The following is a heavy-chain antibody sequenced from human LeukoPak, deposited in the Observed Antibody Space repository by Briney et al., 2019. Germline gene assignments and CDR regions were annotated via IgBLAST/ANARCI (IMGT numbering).Heavy chain of an antibody. CDR1: GFTFSSYA. V-gene: IGHV3-7*03. Sequence: GGSLRLSCAASGFTFSSYAMSWVRQAPGKGLEWVANIKQDGSEKYYVDSVKGRFTISRDNAKNSLYLQMNSLRAEDTAVYYCAREVGSGGRTHWYFDLWGRGTLVTVSS. CDR3: AREVGSGGRTHWYFDL. D-gene: IGHD6-19*01. J-gene: IGHJ2*01. CDR2: IKQDGSEK.